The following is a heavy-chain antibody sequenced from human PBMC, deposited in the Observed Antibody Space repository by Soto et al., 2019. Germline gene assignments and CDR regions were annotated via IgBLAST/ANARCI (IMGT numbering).Heavy chain of an antibody. CDR3: ARGAPPTSNWFDP. J-gene: IGHJ5*02. D-gene: IGHD1-26*01. CDR1: GFTVSNNY. V-gene: IGHV3-66*01. CDR2: IYSGGST. Sequence: EVQLVESGGGLVQPGGSLRLSCAASGFTVSNNYINWVRQAPGKGLEWVSVIYSGGSTYYADSVKGRFTISSDNSKNTLYLQMTSPRAEDRAVNYCARGAPPTSNWFDPWGQGDLVTVSS.